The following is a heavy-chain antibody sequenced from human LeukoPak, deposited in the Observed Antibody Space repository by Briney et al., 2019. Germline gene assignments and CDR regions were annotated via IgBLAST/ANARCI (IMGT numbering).Heavy chain of an antibody. D-gene: IGHD1-26*01. CDR2: ISGSGGST. V-gene: IGHV3-23*01. Sequence: GGSLRLSCAASGFTFSNYAMGWVRQAPGKGLEWVSTISGSGGSTYYADSVKGRVSISRDNSKNTLYLQMNSLRAEDTAVYYCAKDRNSEGGAAKNYWGQGTLVTASS. J-gene: IGHJ4*02. CDR1: GFTFSNYA. CDR3: AKDRNSEGGAAKNY.